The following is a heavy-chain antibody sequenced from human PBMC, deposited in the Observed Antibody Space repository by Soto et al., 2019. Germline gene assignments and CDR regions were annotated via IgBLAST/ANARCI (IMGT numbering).Heavy chain of an antibody. CDR1: GGSISSYY. D-gene: IGHD3-16*01. CDR2: IYYTGNT. Sequence: SETLSLTCIVSGGSISSYYWSWIRQSPGKGLEWIGYIYYTGNTNYNPSLRSRVTISLDTSNNQFSLNLNSVTAADTAVYYCAGHLGYCDTNTFSSYKWIDPWGQGTLVTFSS. J-gene: IGHJ5*02. V-gene: IGHV4-59*08. CDR3: AGHLGYCDTNTFSSYKWIDP.